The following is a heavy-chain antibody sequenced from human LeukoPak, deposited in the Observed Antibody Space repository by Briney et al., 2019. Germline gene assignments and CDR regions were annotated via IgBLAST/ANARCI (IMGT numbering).Heavy chain of an antibody. CDR3: ARLGSYYFYYYYYMDV. J-gene: IGHJ6*03. Sequence: GGSLRLSCAASGFTVFNYWMSWVRQAPGKGLEWVANINQDGSEKYYVDSVKGRFTISRDNAKNSPYLQINSLRAEDTAVYYCARLGSYYFYYYYYMDVWGKGTTVTISS. V-gene: IGHV3-7*01. D-gene: IGHD1-26*01. CDR1: GFTVFNYW. CDR2: INQDGSEK.